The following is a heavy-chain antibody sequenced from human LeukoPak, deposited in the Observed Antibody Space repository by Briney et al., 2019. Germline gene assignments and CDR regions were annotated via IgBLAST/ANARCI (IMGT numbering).Heavy chain of an antibody. V-gene: IGHV4-59*08. J-gene: IGHJ4*02. CDR1: GGSISSYY. CDR3: ARQSSSSWHYFDY. D-gene: IGHD6-13*01. Sequence: KPSETLSLTCTVSGGSISSYYWSWIRQPPGKGLEWIGSISYSGSTYYNPSLKSRVTISVDTSKNQFSLKLSSVTAADTAVYYCARQSSSSWHYFDYWGQGTLVTVSS. CDR2: ISYSGST.